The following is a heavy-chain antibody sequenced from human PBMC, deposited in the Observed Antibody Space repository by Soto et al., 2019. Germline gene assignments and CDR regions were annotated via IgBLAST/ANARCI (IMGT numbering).Heavy chain of an antibody. V-gene: IGHV1-18*04. CDR1: GYTFTSYG. D-gene: IGHD1-1*01. CDR2: ISAYNGNT. CDR3: ARDHTKLENLGGY. J-gene: IGHJ4*02. Sequence: QVQLVQSGAEVKKPGDSVKVSCKASGYTFTSYGISWVRQAPGQGLEWMGWISAYNGNTNYAQKVQGRVTTTTDTSTSTGYMELTSLRSDDTAVYYCARDHTKLENLGGYWGQGSLVTVSS.